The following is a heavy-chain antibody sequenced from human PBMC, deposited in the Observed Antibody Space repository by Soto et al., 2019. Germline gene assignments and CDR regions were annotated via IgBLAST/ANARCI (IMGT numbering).Heavy chain of an antibody. CDR2: INAGNGNT. Sequence: ASVKVSCKASGYTFTSYGIRWVRQAPGQRLEWMGWINAGNGNTKYSQKFQGRVTITRDTSASTGYMELSSLRSEDTAVYYFARDPSVATVVGAFDIWGQGTMVTVSS. CDR1: GYTFTSYG. J-gene: IGHJ3*02. CDR3: ARDPSVATVVGAFDI. V-gene: IGHV1-3*01. D-gene: IGHD5-12*01.